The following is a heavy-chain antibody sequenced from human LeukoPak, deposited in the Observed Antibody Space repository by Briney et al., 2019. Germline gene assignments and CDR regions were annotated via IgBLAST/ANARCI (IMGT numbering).Heavy chain of an antibody. CDR3: ASYCSSTSCSGDYDAFDI. D-gene: IGHD2-2*01. CDR2: IIPIFHTA. V-gene: IGHV1-69*05. Sequence: SVKVSCKASGGTFSSYAITWVRQAPGQGLEWMGGIIPIFHTANYAQKFRGRVTITTDESTRTAYMELSSLRSEDTAVYYCASYCSSTSCSGDYDAFDIWGQGTMVTVSS. J-gene: IGHJ3*02. CDR1: GGTFSSYA.